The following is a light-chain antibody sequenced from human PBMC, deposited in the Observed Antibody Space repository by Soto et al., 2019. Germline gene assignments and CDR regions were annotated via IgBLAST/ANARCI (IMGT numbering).Light chain of an antibody. J-gene: IGLJ2*01. CDR1: SGYSNYK. CDR3: GADHGSGSNFVVV. Sequence: QSVLTQPPSASASLGASVTLTCTLSSGYSNYKVDWYQQRPGKGPRFVMRVGTGGIVGSKGDGIPDRFSVLGSGLNRYLTIKNIQGGDESDYHCGADHGSGSNFVVVFGGGTKLTVL. CDR2: VGTGGIVG. V-gene: IGLV9-49*01.